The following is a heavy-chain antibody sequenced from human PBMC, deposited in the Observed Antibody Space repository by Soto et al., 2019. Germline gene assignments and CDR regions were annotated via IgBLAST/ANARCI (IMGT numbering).Heavy chain of an antibody. J-gene: IGHJ4*02. CDR3: ARDGYSSSWYEFDY. CDR2: IYTSGST. D-gene: IGHD6-13*01. V-gene: IGHV4-4*07. CDR1: DGFTSRYN. Sequence: TETLFFCNTVSDGFTSRYNWCWIRAPAGKGLEWIGRIYTSGSTNYNPSLKSRVTMSVDASKNQFSLKLSSVTAADTAVYYCARDGYSSSWYEFDYWGQGTLVTVS.